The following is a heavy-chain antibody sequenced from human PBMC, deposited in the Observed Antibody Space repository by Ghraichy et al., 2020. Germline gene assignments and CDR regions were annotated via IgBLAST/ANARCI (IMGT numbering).Heavy chain of an antibody. D-gene: IGHD4-11*01. Sequence: GSLRLSCTVSGGSVSGDTYYWSWIRQPPGKGLEWIGYIYSSGITNYNPSLKSRVTISEDTSKNQFSLKLSSVTAADTAVYYCARADYTYHFYAMDVWGQGTTVTVSS. CDR3: ARADYTYHFYAMDV. CDR2: IYSSGIT. V-gene: IGHV4-61*01. CDR1: GGSVSGDTYY. J-gene: IGHJ6*02.